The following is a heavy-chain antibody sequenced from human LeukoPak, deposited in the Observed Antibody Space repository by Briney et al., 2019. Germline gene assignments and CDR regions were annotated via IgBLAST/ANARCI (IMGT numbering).Heavy chain of an antibody. Sequence: GGSLRLSCAASGFTFSSYSMNWVRQAPGKGLEWVSYISSSSSTIYYADSVKGRFTISRDNAKNSLYLQMNSLRAEDTAVYYCAGDSAGTSYCSSTSCSLLEGDAFDIWGQGTMVTVSS. CDR3: AGDSAGTSYCSSTSCSLLEGDAFDI. V-gene: IGHV3-48*04. CDR1: GFTFSSYS. D-gene: IGHD2-2*01. CDR2: ISSSSSTI. J-gene: IGHJ3*02.